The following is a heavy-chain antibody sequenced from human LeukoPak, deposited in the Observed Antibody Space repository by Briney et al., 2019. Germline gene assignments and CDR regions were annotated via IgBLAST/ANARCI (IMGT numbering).Heavy chain of an antibody. CDR2: ISYDGSNK. CDR3: ARTYYDFWSGSGAEGGIDP. V-gene: IGHV3-30-3*01. CDR1: GFTFSSYA. Sequence: PGRSLRLSCAASGFTFSSYAMHWVRQAPGKGLEWVAVISYDGSNKYYADSVKGRFTISRDNSKNTLYLQMNSLRAEDTAVYYCARTYYDFWSGSGAEGGIDPWGQGTLVTVSS. J-gene: IGHJ5*02. D-gene: IGHD3-3*01.